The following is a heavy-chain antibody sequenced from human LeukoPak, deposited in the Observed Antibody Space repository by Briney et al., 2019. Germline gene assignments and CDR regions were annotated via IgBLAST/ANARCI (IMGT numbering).Heavy chain of an antibody. CDR1: GDSLRTTTYY. D-gene: IGHD7-27*01. CDR2: IYYSGST. Sequence: SSETLSLTCTVSGDSLRTTTYYWNWIRQPPGTGLEGTGYIYYSGSTNYNPSLKSRVTISVDTSKNQFSLKLTSVTAADTAVYYCARATSTGEGGDYYFFYIDVWGKGTTVTVSS. V-gene: IGHV4-61*01. J-gene: IGHJ6*03. CDR3: ARATSTGEGGDYYFFYIDV.